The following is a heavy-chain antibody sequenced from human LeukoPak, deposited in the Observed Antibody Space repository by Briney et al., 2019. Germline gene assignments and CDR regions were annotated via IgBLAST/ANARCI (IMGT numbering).Heavy chain of an antibody. CDR2: INYNGAIT. J-gene: IGHJ4*02. Sequence: GGSLRLSCATSGFTFFDYGLSWVRRAPGKGLEGLCAINYNGAITDYADSVKGRFTISRDNAKNSLYLRMDSLRAEDTALYYCARDRLGPSFSVSHFDLWGQGTLVTVSS. CDR1: GFTFFDYG. CDR3: ARDRLGPSFSVSHFDL. V-gene: IGHV3-20*04. D-gene: IGHD3-3*02.